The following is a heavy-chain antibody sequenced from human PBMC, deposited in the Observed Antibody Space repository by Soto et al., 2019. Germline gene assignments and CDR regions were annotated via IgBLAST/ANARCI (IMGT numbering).Heavy chain of an antibody. D-gene: IGHD2-15*01. CDR1: GYTFTSYD. V-gene: IGHV1-8*01. CDR2: MNPNSGNT. CDR3: AANRGSGHPLDAFDI. Sequence: ASVKGSCKASGYTFTSYDINWLRQATGQGLEWMGWMNPNSGNTGYAQKFQGRVTMTRNTSISTAYMELSSLRSEDTAVYYCAANRGSGHPLDAFDIWGQGTMVTVSS. J-gene: IGHJ3*02.